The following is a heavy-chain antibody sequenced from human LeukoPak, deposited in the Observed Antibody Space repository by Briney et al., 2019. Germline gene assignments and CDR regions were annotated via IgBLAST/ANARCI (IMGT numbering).Heavy chain of an antibody. CDR1: GGSFSGYY. D-gene: IGHD3-3*01. Sequence: PSETLSLTCAVYGGSFSGYYWSWIRQPPGKGLEWIGEINHSGSTNYNPSLKSRVTISVDTSKNQFSLKLSSVTAAGTAVYYCARARYDFWSGYSRHRALNYFDYWGQGTLVTVSS. CDR3: ARARYDFWSGYSRHRALNYFDY. CDR2: INHSGST. J-gene: IGHJ4*02. V-gene: IGHV4-34*01.